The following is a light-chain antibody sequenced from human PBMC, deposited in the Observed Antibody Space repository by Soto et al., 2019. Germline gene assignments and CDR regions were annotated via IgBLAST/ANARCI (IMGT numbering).Light chain of an antibody. CDR2: AAS. Sequence: DIQVTQSPSSLSASVGDRVTITCRASQSIVTYLNWYLQKPGKAPKLLIYAASNLQSGVPSRFSGSGSGTDFTLTISSLQPEDFGTYFCQQSYSTPPWTFGQGTKVEIK. CDR1: QSIVTY. V-gene: IGKV1-39*01. CDR3: QQSYSTPPWT. J-gene: IGKJ1*01.